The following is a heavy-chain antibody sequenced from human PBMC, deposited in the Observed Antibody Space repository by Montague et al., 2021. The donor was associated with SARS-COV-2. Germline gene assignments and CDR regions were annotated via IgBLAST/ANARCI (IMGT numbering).Heavy chain of an antibody. Sequence: SVRLSCXASGFTFGSYWMSWVRQAPGKGLEWVANIKQDESEKSYXDSVKGRFTISRDNAKNSLYLQMHSLRAEDTAVYYCATDQNWAFDCWGQGALVTVSA. CDR1: GFTFGSYW. D-gene: IGHD7-27*01. V-gene: IGHV3-7*01. CDR2: IKQDESEK. J-gene: IGHJ4*02. CDR3: ATDQNWAFDC.